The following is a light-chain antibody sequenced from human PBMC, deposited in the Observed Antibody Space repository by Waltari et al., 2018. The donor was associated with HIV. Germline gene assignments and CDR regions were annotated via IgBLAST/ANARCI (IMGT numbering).Light chain of an antibody. CDR2: GAS. CDR1: QSVSSN. V-gene: IGKV3-15*01. CDR3: QQYNNWPET. Sequence: EKVMTQSPATLSVSQGERATLSCRASQSVSSNLAWYQQRPGQAPRLLIYGASTRATGIPARFSGSGSGTEFTLTISSLQSEDFAVYYCQQYNNWPETFGQGTKVEI. J-gene: IGKJ1*01.